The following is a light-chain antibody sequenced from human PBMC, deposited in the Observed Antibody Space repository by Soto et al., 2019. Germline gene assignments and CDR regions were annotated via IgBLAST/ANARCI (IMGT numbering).Light chain of an antibody. CDR1: SSDVGSYNL. J-gene: IGLJ1*01. V-gene: IGLV2-23*02. Sequence: QSLLTQPASVSGSPGRSITISCTGTSSDVGSYNLVSWYQQHPGKAPKLMIYEVSKRPSGVSNRFSGSKSGNTASLTISGLQAEDEADYYCCSYAGSSTPYVFGTGTKVTVL. CDR2: EVS. CDR3: CSYAGSSTPYV.